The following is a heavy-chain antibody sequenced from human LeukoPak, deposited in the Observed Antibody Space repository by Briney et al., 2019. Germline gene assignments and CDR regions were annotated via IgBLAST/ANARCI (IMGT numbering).Heavy chain of an antibody. CDR1: GYTFTGYY. D-gene: IGHD3-3*02. Sequence: ASVKVSCKASGYTFTGYYMHWVRQAPGQGLEWMGWINPSSGGTIYAQKFQGRVTMTEDTSTDTAYMELSSLRSEDTAVYYCATGPRLARYYYGMDVWGQGTTVTVSS. CDR3: ATGPRLARYYYGMDV. CDR2: INPSSGGT. V-gene: IGHV1-2*02. J-gene: IGHJ6*02.